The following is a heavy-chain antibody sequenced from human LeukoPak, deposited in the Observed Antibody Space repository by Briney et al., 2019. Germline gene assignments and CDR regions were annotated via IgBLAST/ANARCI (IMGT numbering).Heavy chain of an antibody. V-gene: IGHV3-30*02. Sequence: PGGSLRLSCAASGFTFCSYGMQWVRQAPDKGREWVAFIWYDGSRKYYADSVKGRFTTTRDNSNNTSYLQLNGLRAEDTAMYYCAKVSLNMVNDAFDIWGQGTMVSVSS. J-gene: IGHJ3*02. CDR3: AKVSLNMVNDAFDI. CDR2: IWYDGSRK. D-gene: IGHD4/OR15-4a*01. CDR1: GFTFCSYG.